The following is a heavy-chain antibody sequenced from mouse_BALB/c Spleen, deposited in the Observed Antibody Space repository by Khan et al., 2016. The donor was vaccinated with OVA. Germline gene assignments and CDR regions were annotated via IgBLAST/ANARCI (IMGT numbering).Heavy chain of an antibody. J-gene: IGHJ4*01. V-gene: IGHV3-1*02. Sequence: QLEESGPDLVKPSQSLSLTCTVTGYSITSGYSWHWIRQFPGNKLEWMGYIYHSGSINYNPSLKSRSSITRDTSKNLFFLQLNSVTTEDTATXDCARDGNYMDYWGQGTSATVSS. D-gene: IGHD2-1*01. CDR1: GYSITSGYS. CDR3: ARDGNYMDY. CDR2: IYHSGSI.